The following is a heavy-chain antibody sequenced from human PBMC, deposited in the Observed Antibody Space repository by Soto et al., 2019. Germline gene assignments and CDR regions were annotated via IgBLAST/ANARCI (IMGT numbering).Heavy chain of an antibody. CDR3: ASLGLGAFDI. Sequence: QLQLQESGPGLVKPSETLSLTCTVSGGSISSSSYYWGWIRQPPGKGLEWIGSIYYSGSTYYNPSLKSRGTISVDTSKNQFSLKLSSVPAADTAVYYCASLGLGAFDIWGQGTMVTVSS. J-gene: IGHJ3*02. D-gene: IGHD3-16*01. CDR1: GGSISSSSYY. CDR2: IYYSGST. V-gene: IGHV4-39*01.